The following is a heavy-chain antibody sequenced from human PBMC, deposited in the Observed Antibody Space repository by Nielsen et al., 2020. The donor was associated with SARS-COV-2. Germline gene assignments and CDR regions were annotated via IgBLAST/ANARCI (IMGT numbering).Heavy chain of an antibody. V-gene: IGHV3-23*01. J-gene: IGHJ4*02. Sequence: GESLKISCAASGFAFSVYSMNWVRQAPGKGLEWVSVIKTSGGSTYYADSVKGRCTTSRDNSKNTLYLQINSLRAEDTAVYYCARDRGYYSTGYFFFDYWGQGTRVTVSS. D-gene: IGHD3-22*01. CDR1: GFAFSVYS. CDR3: ARDRGYYSTGYFFFDY. CDR2: IKTSGGST.